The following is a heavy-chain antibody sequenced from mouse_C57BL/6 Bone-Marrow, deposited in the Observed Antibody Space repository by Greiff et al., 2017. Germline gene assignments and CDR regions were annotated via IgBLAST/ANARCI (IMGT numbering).Heavy chain of an antibody. V-gene: IGHV5-17*01. CDR2: ISSGSSTI. Sequence: EVQVVESGGGLVKPGGSLKLSCAASGFTFSDYGMHWVRQAPEKGLEWVAYISSGSSTIYYADTVKGRFTISRDNAKNTLFLQMTSLRSEDTAMXYCARRLRYYFDYWGPGTTLTVSS. D-gene: IGHD1-1*01. J-gene: IGHJ2*01. CDR1: GFTFSDYG. CDR3: ARRLRYYFDY.